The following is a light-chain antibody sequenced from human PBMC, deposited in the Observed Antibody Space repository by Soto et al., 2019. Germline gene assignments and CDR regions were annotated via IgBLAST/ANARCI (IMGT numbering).Light chain of an antibody. CDR2: DVF. Sequence: QSALTQPRSVSGSPGQSVTISCTGTSNDVGGYNYVSWYQQHPGKAPKVIIYDVFKRPAGVPDRFSGSKSGNTASLTISGLQTDDEADYYCCSYAGRYTDVFGTGTKVTVL. CDR3: CSYAGRYTDV. V-gene: IGLV2-11*01. J-gene: IGLJ1*01. CDR1: SNDVGGYNY.